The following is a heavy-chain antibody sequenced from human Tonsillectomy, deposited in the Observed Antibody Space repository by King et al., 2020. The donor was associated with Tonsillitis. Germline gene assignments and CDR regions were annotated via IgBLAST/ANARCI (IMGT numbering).Heavy chain of an antibody. D-gene: IGHD6-13*01. CDR1: GFTFSSYS. CDR2: ISSDSSYI. J-gene: IGHJ4*02. V-gene: IGHV3-21*01. Sequence: VQLVESGGGLVKPGGSLRLSCAASGFTFSSYSMHWVRQAPGKGLVWVSFISSDSSYIYYADSVKGRFTISRDNAKNSLYLQMNSLRAEDTAVYFCARDLKQLQSPYYFDYWGQGTLVTVSS. CDR3: ARDLKQLQSPYYFDY.